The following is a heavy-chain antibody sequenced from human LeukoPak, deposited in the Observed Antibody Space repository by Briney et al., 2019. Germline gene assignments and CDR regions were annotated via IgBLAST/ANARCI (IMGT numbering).Heavy chain of an antibody. D-gene: IGHD6-13*01. V-gene: IGHV3-74*01. CDR3: ASIAAAGHNWFDP. CDR2: INSDGSST. J-gene: IGHJ5*02. Sequence: GGSLRLSCAASGFTFSSYWMHWVRQAPGKGLVWVSRINSDGSSTSYADSVKGRFTISRDNAKNTLYLQMNSLRAEDTAVYYCASIAAAGHNWFDPRGQGTLVTVSS. CDR1: GFTFSSYW.